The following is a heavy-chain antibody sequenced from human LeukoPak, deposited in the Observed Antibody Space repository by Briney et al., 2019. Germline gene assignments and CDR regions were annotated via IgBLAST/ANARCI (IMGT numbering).Heavy chain of an antibody. J-gene: IGHJ6*03. V-gene: IGHV1-46*01. CDR3: ARSSGSPYYYYYYYMDV. CDR1: GYTFTSYY. D-gene: IGHD3-10*01. CDR2: INPSGGST. Sequence: ASVKVSCKASGYTFTSYYMHWVRQAPGQGLEWMGIINPSGGSTSYAQKFRGRVTMTRDMSTSTVYMELSSLRSEDTAVYYCARSSGSPYYYYYYYMDVWGKGTTVTVSS.